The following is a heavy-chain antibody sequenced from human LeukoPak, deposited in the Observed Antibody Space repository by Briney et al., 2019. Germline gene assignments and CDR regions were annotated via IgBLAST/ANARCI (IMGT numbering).Heavy chain of an antibody. Sequence: PGGSLRLSCAASGFTFSSYWMHWVRQAPGKGLVWVSRLNSDGSTTTYADSMKGRFTIPRDNAKNTLYLQMNSLRAEDTAVYYCARAKGGPGSTWAFDIWGQGTMVTVSS. CDR2: LNSDGSTT. D-gene: IGHD6-13*01. CDR1: GFTFSSYW. CDR3: ARAKGGPGSTWAFDI. J-gene: IGHJ3*02. V-gene: IGHV3-74*01.